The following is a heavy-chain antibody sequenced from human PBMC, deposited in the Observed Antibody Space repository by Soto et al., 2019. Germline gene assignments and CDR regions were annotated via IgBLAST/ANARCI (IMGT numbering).Heavy chain of an antibody. CDR1: VFPFGSYD. J-gene: IGHJ3*01. D-gene: IGHD2-8*02. V-gene: IGHV3-23*01. CDR2: ILVDGRT. Sequence: RWSLRLSCAASVFPFGSYDMTWFRQAPGKGLEWVSTILVDGRTFYVDSVKGRFTISRDNSRNTVYLQMNSLTAGDTALYYCAKATATGGGAFDFCGQGTMVTVSS. CDR3: AKATATGGGAFDF.